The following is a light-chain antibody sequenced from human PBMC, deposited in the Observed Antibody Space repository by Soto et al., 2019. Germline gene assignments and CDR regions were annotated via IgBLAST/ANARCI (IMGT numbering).Light chain of an antibody. J-gene: IGKJ4*01. CDR2: AAS. CDR1: QSISSY. V-gene: IGKV1-39*01. CDR3: QQSYSTPGLT. Sequence: DIQMTQSPSSLSASVGDRVTITCRASQSISSYLNWYQQKPGKAPKLLIYAASSLQSGVPSRFSGSGFGTDFTLTISSLQPEDFATYYCQQSYSTPGLTFGGGTKVEIK.